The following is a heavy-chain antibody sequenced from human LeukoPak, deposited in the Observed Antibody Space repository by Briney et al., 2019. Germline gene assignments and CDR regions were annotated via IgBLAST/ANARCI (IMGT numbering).Heavy chain of an antibody. D-gene: IGHD4-17*01. V-gene: IGHV3-49*04. CDR1: GFTFGDYA. CDR2: IKSKAYGETT. Sequence: GGSLRLSCTASGFTFGDYAMTWVRQAPGKGLEWVGFIKSKAYGETTDYAASVKGRFTISRDDSKSIAYLQMTSLKTEDTAIYYCTRDYYGDHDYWGQGTLVTVSS. J-gene: IGHJ4*02. CDR3: TRDYYGDHDY.